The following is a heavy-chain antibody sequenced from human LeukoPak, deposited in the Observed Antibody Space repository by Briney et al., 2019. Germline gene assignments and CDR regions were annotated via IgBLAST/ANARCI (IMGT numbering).Heavy chain of an antibody. D-gene: IGHD5-18*01. Sequence: ASVKVTCKTSGYTFTSYGVSWVRQAPGQRLEWMGWISTYNYNTNYAQKFRGRVTLTKDTSTSTVYMELRSLRSDDTAIYYCARQVDTTMALPDYWGQGTLVTVSS. J-gene: IGHJ4*02. CDR2: ISTYNYNT. CDR1: GYTFTSYG. CDR3: ARQVDTTMALPDY. V-gene: IGHV1-18*01.